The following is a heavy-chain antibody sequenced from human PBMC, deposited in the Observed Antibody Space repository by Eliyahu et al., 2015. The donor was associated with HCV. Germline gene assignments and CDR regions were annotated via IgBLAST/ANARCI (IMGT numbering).Heavy chain of an antibody. CDR2: IYYXGST. V-gene: IGHV4-39*01. J-gene: IGHJ6*02. D-gene: IGHD5-18*01. CDR3: ARHWASDTAMWRWGYYYGMDV. Sequence: QLQLQESGPGLVKPSETLSLTCXVSGGSIXSSSYYWGRLRQPPGKGLGXIGXIYYXGSTYYNPSLKSRVTISVDTSKNQFSLKLSSVTAADTAVYYCARHWASDTAMWRWGYYYGMDVWGQGTTVTVSS. CDR1: GGSIXSSSYY.